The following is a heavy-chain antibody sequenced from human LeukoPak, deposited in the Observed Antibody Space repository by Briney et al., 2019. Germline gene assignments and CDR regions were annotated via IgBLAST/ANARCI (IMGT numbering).Heavy chain of an antibody. CDR1: GFTVSSNY. CDR2: INHSGST. V-gene: IGHV4-34*01. Sequence: GSLRLSCAASGFTVSSNYMSWVRQPPGKGLEWIGEINHSGSTNYNPSLKSRVTISVDTSKNQFSLKLSSVTAADTAVYYCARVWSGSYYYRRSTGQPNWFDPWGQGTLVTVSS. D-gene: IGHD1-26*01. J-gene: IGHJ5*02. CDR3: ARVWSGSYYYRRSTGQPNWFDP.